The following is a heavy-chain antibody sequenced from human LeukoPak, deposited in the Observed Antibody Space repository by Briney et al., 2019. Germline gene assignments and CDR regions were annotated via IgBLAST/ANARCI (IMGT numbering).Heavy chain of an antibody. J-gene: IGHJ4*02. CDR2: ISGSGGST. D-gene: IGHD3-3*01. V-gene: IGHV3-23*01. CDR3: AKWIYYDFWSGYGLDY. CDR1: GFTFSSYA. Sequence: GGSLRLSCAASGFTFSSYAMSWVRQAPGKGLEWVSAISGSGGSTYYADSVKGRFTISRDNSKNTLYLQMNGLRAEDTAVYYCAKWIYYDFWSGYGLDYWGQGTLVTVSS.